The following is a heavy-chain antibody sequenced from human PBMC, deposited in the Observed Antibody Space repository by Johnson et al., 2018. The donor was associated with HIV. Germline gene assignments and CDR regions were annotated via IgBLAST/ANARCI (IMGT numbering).Heavy chain of an antibody. Sequence: QVHLVESGGGVVQRAVSMRVSCPASRFTFSDYYMSWIRQAPGKGLEWVSYISSSGNTIYYLDSVKGRFTISRDNTKNSLFLQMETQRAGDTAVYYCARDKYYLTAITGSAFDIWGQGT. V-gene: IGHV3-11*01. CDR3: ARDKYYLTAITGSAFDI. J-gene: IGHJ3*02. D-gene: IGHD2/OR15-2a*01. CDR1: RFTFSDYY. CDR2: ISSSGNTI.